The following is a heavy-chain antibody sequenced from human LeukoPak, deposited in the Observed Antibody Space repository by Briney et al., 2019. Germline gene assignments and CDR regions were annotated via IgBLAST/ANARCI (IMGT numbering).Heavy chain of an antibody. Sequence: SVKVSCTASGGTFSSYAISWVRQAPGQGLEWMGGIIPIFGTANYAQKFQGRVTITADESTSTAYMELSSLRSEDTAVYYCARGVRAGRWLQFPQYYFDYWGQGTLVTVSS. CDR1: GGTFSSYA. J-gene: IGHJ4*02. V-gene: IGHV1-69*13. D-gene: IGHD5-24*01. CDR2: IIPIFGTA. CDR3: ARGVRAGRWLQFPQYYFDY.